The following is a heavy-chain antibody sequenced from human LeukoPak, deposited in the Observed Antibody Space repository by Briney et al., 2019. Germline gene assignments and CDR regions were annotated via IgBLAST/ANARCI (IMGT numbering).Heavy chain of an antibody. J-gene: IGHJ4*02. CDR3: AKDTSSWYYGLDY. D-gene: IGHD6-13*01. CDR2: ISSRGSAI. V-gene: IGHV3-11*01. Sequence: PGGSLRLSCAASGFTFSDYYMSWIRQAPGKGLEWVSYISSRGSAIYYADSVKGRFTISRDNSKNTLYLQINSLRAEDTAVYYCAKDTSSWYYGLDYWGQGTLVTVSS. CDR1: GFTFSDYY.